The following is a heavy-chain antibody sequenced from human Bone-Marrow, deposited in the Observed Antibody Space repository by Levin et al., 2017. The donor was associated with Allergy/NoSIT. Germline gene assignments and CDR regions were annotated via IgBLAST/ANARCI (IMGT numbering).Heavy chain of an antibody. CDR2: VHYSGST. Sequence: SETLSLTCTVSGASISSYYWSWIRQPPGKGLEWIGDVHYSGSTNYSPSLKSRVTISLDTSKNQFSLKLNSVTAADTAVYYCARAGGSSTRPQDLDSWGPGTLVTVSS. J-gene: IGHJ4*02. CDR1: GASISSYY. CDR3: ARAGGSSTRPQDLDS. V-gene: IGHV4-59*01. D-gene: IGHD2-2*01.